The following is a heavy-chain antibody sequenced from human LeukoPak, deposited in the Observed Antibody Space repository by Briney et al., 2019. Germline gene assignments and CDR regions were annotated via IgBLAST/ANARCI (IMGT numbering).Heavy chain of an antibody. CDR1: GGSFSGYC. CDR3: ASGSYGPLFDY. J-gene: IGHJ4*02. V-gene: IGHV4-34*01. CDR2: INHSGST. Sequence: SETLSLTCAVYGGSFSGYCWSWIRQPPGKGLEWIGEINHSGSTNYNPSLKSRVTISVDTSKNQFSLKLSSVTAADTAVYYCASGSYGPLFDYWGQGTLVTVSS. D-gene: IGHD3-16*01.